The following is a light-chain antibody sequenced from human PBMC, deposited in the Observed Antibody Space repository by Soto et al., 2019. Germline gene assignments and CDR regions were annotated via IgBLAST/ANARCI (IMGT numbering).Light chain of an antibody. V-gene: IGKV1-33*01. CDR3: QQYDNLPLT. J-gene: IGKJ4*01. CDR2: DAT. Sequence: DIQMTQSPSSMSASVGDRVTITCQASQDISNYLNWYQQKPGKAPKLLIYDATNWETAVPSRFSGSGSGTDFTFTISSLQLEDIATYYCQQYDNLPLTFGGGTKVEIK. CDR1: QDISNY.